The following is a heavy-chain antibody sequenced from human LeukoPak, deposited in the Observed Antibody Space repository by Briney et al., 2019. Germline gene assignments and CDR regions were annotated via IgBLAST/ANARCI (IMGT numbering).Heavy chain of an antibody. CDR1: GFTFSSYA. V-gene: IGHV3-23*01. J-gene: IGHJ6*04. CDR3: AKDVGITMIVVVISGMDV. Sequence: GGSLILSCAASGFTFSSYAMSWVRQAPGKGLEWVSAISGSGGSTYYADSVKGRFTISRDNSKNTLYLQMNSLRAEDTAVYYCAKDVGITMIVVVISGMDVWGKGTTVTVSS. D-gene: IGHD3-22*01. CDR2: ISGSGGST.